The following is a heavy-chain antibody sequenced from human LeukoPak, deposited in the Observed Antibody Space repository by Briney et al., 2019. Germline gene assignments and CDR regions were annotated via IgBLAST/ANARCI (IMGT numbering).Heavy chain of an antibody. D-gene: IGHD2-2*01. CDR1: GFTFSNYS. Sequence: GGSLRLSCAASGFTFSNYSMNWVHQAPGKGLEWVSSISSSSSYIYYADSVKSRFTISRDNAKNSLYLQMNSLRAEDTAVYYCARDRWYQLPDAFDIWGQGTLVTVSS. CDR2: ISSSSSYI. V-gene: IGHV3-21*01. CDR3: ARDRWYQLPDAFDI. J-gene: IGHJ3*02.